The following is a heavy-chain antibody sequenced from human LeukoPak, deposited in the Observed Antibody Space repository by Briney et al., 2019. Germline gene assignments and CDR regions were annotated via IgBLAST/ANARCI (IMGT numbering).Heavy chain of an antibody. J-gene: IGHJ4*02. D-gene: IGHD3-10*01. CDR2: LSGSGGET. Sequence: GGSPRLSCAVSGITLSNYGMSWVRQAPGKGLEWVAGLSGSGGETNYADSVQGRFTISRDNPKNTLYLQMNSLRAEDTAVYFCAKRGVVIRVFLVGFHKEAYYFDSWGQGALVTVSS. CDR1: GITLSNYG. V-gene: IGHV3-23*01. CDR3: AKRGVVIRVFLVGFHKEAYYFDS.